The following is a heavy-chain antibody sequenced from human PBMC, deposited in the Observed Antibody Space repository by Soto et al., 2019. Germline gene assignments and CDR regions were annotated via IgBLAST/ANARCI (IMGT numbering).Heavy chain of an antibody. CDR2: INQDGTEN. D-gene: IGHD3-10*01. J-gene: IGHJ5*02. V-gene: IGHV3-7*05. CDR1: GFIFMNYW. Sequence: GGSLRLSCAASGFIFMNYWMSWVRQAPGKGLEWVADINQDGTENHCVDSVRGRFTISRDNAESSLYLQMESLTAEDTAVYYCARVFRSYWPDYNWFYLCGPGTLVIVSS. CDR3: ARVFRSYWPDYNWFYL.